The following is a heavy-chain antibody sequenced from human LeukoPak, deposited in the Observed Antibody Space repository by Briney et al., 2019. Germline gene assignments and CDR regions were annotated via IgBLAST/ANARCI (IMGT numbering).Heavy chain of an antibody. Sequence: GGSLRLSCAASGFTFSSYWMHWVRQAPGKGLVWVSRINSDGSSTSYADSVKGRFTISRDNAKNTLYLQMNSLRAEDTAVYYCARPRYSSSWYYFDYWGQGTLVTVSS. J-gene: IGHJ4*02. V-gene: IGHV3-74*01. CDR2: INSDGSST. CDR3: ARPRYSSSWYYFDY. CDR1: GFTFSSYW. D-gene: IGHD6-13*01.